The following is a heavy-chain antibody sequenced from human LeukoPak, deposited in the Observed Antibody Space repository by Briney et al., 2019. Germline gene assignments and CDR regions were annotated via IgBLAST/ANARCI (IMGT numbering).Heavy chain of an antibody. V-gene: IGHV1-46*01. CDR3: ARPDHDLRSRYAFDI. Sequence: GASVKVSCKASGYTFTSYYMHWVRQAPGQGLEWMGIINPSGGSTSYAQKFQGRVTMTRDTSTSTVYMELSSLRSEDTAVYYCARPDHDLRSRYAFDIWGQGTMVTVSS. D-gene: IGHD1-1*01. J-gene: IGHJ3*02. CDR1: GYTFTSYY. CDR2: INPSGGST.